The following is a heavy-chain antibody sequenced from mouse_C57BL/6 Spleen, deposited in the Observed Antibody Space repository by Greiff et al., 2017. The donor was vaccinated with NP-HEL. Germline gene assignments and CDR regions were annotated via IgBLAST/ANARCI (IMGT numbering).Heavy chain of an antibody. CDR2: IYPGDGDT. CDR3: ARGYYAMDY. Sequence: QVQLQESGAELVKPGASVKISCKASGYAFSSYWMNWVKQRPGKGLEWIGQIYPGDGDTNYNGKFKGKATLTADTSSSTAYMQISSLTSEDSAVYFCARGYYAMDYWGQGTSVTGSA. J-gene: IGHJ4*01. CDR1: GYAFSSYW. V-gene: IGHV1-80*01.